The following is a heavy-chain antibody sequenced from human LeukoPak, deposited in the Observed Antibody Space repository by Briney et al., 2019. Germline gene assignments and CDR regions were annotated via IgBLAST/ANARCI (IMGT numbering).Heavy chain of an antibody. D-gene: IGHD3-22*01. Sequence: ASVKVSCKASRYTFTGYYMHGVRQAPGQGLEWMGRINSNSGSTKHAQKLQGRVTMTRDTSISTAYMELSRLRSDDTAVYYCARDRGHYYDSSGSDYWGQGTLVTVSS. CDR1: RYTFTGYY. J-gene: IGHJ4*02. V-gene: IGHV1-2*06. CDR2: INSNSGST. CDR3: ARDRGHYYDSSGSDY.